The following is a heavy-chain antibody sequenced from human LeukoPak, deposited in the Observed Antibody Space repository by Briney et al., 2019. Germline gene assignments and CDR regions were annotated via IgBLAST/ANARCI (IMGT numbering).Heavy chain of an antibody. Sequence: PGGSLRLSCAASGFTFSSYAMSWVRQAPGKGLEWVSAISGSGGSTYYADSVKGRFTIPRDNSKNTLYLQMNSLRAEDTAVYYCAKAGDIVVVPSDTFDPWGQGTLVTVSS. CDR2: ISGSGGST. CDR3: AKAGDIVVVPSDTFDP. J-gene: IGHJ5*02. D-gene: IGHD2-2*01. V-gene: IGHV3-23*01. CDR1: GFTFSSYA.